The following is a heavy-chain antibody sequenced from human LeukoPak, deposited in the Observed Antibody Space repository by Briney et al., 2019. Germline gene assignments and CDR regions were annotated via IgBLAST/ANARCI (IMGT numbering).Heavy chain of an antibody. V-gene: IGHV3-7*01. CDR2: IKQDGSEK. CDR3: ARDYDSSSWYPFYYSSYGMDV. J-gene: IGHJ6*02. Sequence: GGSLRLSCAASGFTFSSYWMSWVRQAPGKGLEWVANIKQDGSEKYYVDSVKGRFTISRDNAKNSLYLQMNSLRAEDTAVYYCARDYDSSSWYPFYYSSYGMDVWGQGTPVTVSS. CDR1: GFTFSSYW. D-gene: IGHD6-13*01.